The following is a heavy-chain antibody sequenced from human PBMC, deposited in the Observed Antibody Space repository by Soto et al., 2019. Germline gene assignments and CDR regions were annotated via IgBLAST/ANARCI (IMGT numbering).Heavy chain of an antibody. CDR3: ARDADGDHVFDY. CDR2: INAGNGNT. CDR1: GYTFTSYA. J-gene: IGHJ4*02. D-gene: IGHD4-17*01. V-gene: IGHV1-3*01. Sequence: ASVKVSCKASGYTFTSYAMHWVRQAPGQRLEWMGWINAGNGNTKYPQKFQGRVTITRDTSASTAYMELSSLRSEDTAVYYCARDADGDHVFDYWGQGTLVTVSS.